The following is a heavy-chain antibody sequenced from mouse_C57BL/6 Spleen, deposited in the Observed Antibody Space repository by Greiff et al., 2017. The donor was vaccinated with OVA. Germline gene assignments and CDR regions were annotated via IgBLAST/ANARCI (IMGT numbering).Heavy chain of an antibody. J-gene: IGHJ1*03. CDR3: ARPSYYGSSQWYFDV. V-gene: IGHV1-50*01. D-gene: IGHD1-1*01. Sequence: VQLQQPGAELVKPGASVKLSCKASGYTFTSYWMQWVKQRPGQGLEWIGEIDPSDSYTNYNQKFKGKATLTVDTSSSTAYMQLSSLKSEDYGVYYGARPSYYGSSQWYFDVWGTGTTVTVSS. CDR2: IDPSDSYT. CDR1: GYTFTSYW.